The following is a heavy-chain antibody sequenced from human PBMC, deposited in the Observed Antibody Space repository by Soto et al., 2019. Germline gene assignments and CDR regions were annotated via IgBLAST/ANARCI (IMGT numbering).Heavy chain of an antibody. CDR3: ASSQGDY. V-gene: IGHV3-43*01. CDR2: LRWDGETT. Sequence: EAHLVESGGAVVQPGGSLRLSCVASGFSFDDHNMYWVRQASDQGLEWVSLLRWDGETTYYADSVKGRFTISRDNSKNSLYLQVNAVTTEDTAFYYCASSQGDYWGQGTLVTVAS. CDR1: GFSFDDHN. J-gene: IGHJ4*02.